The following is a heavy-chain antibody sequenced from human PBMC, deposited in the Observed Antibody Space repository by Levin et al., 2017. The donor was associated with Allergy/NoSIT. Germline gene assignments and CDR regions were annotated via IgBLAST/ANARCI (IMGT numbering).Heavy chain of an antibody. Sequence: GESLKISCAASGFTFSSYAMHWVRQAPGKGLEWVAVISYDGSNKYYADSVKGRFTISRDNSKNTLYLQMNSLRAEDTAVYYCARGYSGYDIDYWGQGTLVTVSS. V-gene: IGHV3-30-3*01. CDR3: ARGYSGYDIDY. D-gene: IGHD5-12*01. CDR1: GFTFSSYA. J-gene: IGHJ4*02. CDR2: ISYDGSNK.